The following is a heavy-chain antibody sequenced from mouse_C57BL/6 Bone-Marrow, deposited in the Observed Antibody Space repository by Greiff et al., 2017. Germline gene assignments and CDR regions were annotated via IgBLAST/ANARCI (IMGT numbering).Heavy chain of an antibody. D-gene: IGHD1-1*01. CDR2: INYDGCST. V-gene: IGHV5-16*01. Sequence: EVHLVESEGGLVQPGSSMKLSCTASGFTFSDYYMAWVRQVPEKGLEWVANINYDGCSTYYLDSLKSRFIISRDKAKNILYLQMSSLKSEDTATYSWERDNGSRDFADWGQGTTLTVSS. CDR3: ERDNGSRDFAD. CDR1: GFTFSDYY. J-gene: IGHJ2*01.